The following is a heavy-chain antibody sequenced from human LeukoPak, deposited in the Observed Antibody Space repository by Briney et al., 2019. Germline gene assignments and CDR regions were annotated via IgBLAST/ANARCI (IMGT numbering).Heavy chain of an antibody. Sequence: GGSLRLSCAASGFTFSSYSMNWVRQAPGKGLEWVSSISSSSSYIYYADSVKGRFTISRDNAKNSLYLQMNSLRAEDTAVYYCASACSSTSCYHWGQGTLVTVSS. J-gene: IGHJ4*02. D-gene: IGHD2-2*01. CDR1: GFTFSSYS. CDR3: ASACSSTSCYH. CDR2: ISSSSSYI. V-gene: IGHV3-21*01.